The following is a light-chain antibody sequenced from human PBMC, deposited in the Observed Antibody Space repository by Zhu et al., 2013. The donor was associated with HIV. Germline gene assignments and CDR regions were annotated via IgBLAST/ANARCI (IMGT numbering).Light chain of an antibody. CDR3: QVWDSSGDPVV. V-gene: IGLV3-21*03. CDR1: NIGGKS. J-gene: IGLJ2*01. Sequence: SYVLTQPPSVSGAPGKTARITCGGNNIGGKSVHWFQQKPGQAPVLVVYDDSDRPSGIPERFSGSNSGNTATLTISRVEAGDEADYYCQVWDSSGDPVVFGGGTRLTVL. CDR2: DDS.